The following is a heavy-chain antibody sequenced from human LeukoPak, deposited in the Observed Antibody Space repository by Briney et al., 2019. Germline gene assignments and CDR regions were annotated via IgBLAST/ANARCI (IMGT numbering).Heavy chain of an antibody. V-gene: IGHV3-23*01. CDR2: ISGSGGST. D-gene: IGHD3-22*01. CDR3: AKGAGDSSGYYLPSYYYFYYYMDV. CDR1: GFTFSSYA. J-gene: IGHJ6*03. Sequence: GSLRLSCAASGFTFSSYAMSWVRQARGKGLEWVSAISGSGGSTYYADSVKGRFTISRDNSKNTLYLQMNSLRAEDTAVYYCAKGAGDSSGYYLPSYYYFYYYMDVWGKGTTVTVSS.